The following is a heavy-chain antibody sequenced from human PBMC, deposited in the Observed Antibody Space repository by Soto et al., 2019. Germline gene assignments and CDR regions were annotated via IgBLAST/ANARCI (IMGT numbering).Heavy chain of an antibody. CDR1: GFTFSSYG. J-gene: IGHJ6*02. CDR3: AKDQLRIGYYYGMDV. V-gene: IGHV3-30*18. Sequence: GSLRLSCAASGFTFSSYGMHWVRQAPGKGLEWVAVISYDGSNKYYADSVKGRFTISRDNSKNTLYLQMNSLRAEDTAVYYCAKDQLRIGYYYGMDVWGQGTTVTVSS. D-gene: IGHD1-7*01. CDR2: ISYDGSNK.